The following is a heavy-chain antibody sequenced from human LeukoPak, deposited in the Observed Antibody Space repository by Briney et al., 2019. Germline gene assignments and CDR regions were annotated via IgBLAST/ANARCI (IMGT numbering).Heavy chain of an antibody. J-gene: IGHJ6*02. Sequence: GESLKISCKGSGYSFTSYWIAWVRQMPGKGLEWMGIIYPGDSDTRYSPSFQGQVTSSADKSINTAYLQWSSLKASDTAMYYCARLTIVPADVYGMDVWGQGTTVTVSS. CDR1: GYSFTSYW. V-gene: IGHV5-51*01. CDR3: ARLTIVPADVYGMDV. CDR2: IYPGDSDT. D-gene: IGHD2-2*01.